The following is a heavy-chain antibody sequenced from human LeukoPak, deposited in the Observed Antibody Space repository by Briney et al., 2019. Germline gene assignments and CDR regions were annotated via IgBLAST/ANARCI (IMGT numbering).Heavy chain of an antibody. D-gene: IGHD3-10*01. CDR3: AKVPSAYFDY. J-gene: IGHJ4*02. CDR2: ISGSGGST. Sequence: PGGSLRLSXAASGFTFSSYAMSSVRQAPGKGVEWVSAISGSGGSTYYADSVKGRFTISRDNSKNTLYLQMNSLRAEDTAVYYCAKVPSAYFDYWGQGTLVTVSS. V-gene: IGHV3-23*01. CDR1: GFTFSSYA.